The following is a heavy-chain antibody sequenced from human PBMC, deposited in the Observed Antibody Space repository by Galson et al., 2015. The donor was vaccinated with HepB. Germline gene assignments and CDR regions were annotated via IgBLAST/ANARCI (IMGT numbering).Heavy chain of an antibody. CDR1: GFTLSDNY. D-gene: IGHD2-21*01. CDR2: ISRSDNTI. J-gene: IGHJ4*02. Sequence: SLRLSCAASGFTLSDNYMSWMRQAPGKGLEWVSYISRSDNTIYYADSVRGRFTISRDNANNLLYLQMSSLRADDTAVYYCASLIPGDYWGQGTLVIVSS. CDR3: ASLIPGDY. V-gene: IGHV3-11*01.